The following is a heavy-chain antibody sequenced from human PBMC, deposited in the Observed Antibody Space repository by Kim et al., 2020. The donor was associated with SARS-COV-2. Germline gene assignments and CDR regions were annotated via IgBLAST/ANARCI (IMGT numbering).Heavy chain of an antibody. CDR3: TTGPRSGSYAY. D-gene: IGHD1-26*01. Sequence: GGSLRLSCTTSGFTFGDYAMSWFRQAPGKGLEWVASIRSKGYGGTTEYAASVKGRFAISRDDSKSIAYLQMDSLKIEDTALYYCTTGPRSGSYAYWGQGTLLTVSS. CDR1: GFTFGDYA. CDR2: IRSKGYGGTT. V-gene: IGHV3-49*03. J-gene: IGHJ4*02.